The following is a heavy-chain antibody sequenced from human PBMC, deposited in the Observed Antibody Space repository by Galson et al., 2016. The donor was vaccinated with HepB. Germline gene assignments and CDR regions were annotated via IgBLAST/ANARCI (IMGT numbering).Heavy chain of an antibody. Sequence: SLRLSCAASGFTFSNYWMSWVRQAPGEGLEWVAVILYDGSKKYYADSVKGRFTISRDDSKSTLYLQMNSLRAEDTAVYYCARDSFTIFGVTPNWFDPWGQGTLVTVSS. J-gene: IGHJ5*02. CDR2: ILYDGSKK. CDR1: GFTFSNYW. D-gene: IGHD3-3*01. V-gene: IGHV3-33*08. CDR3: ARDSFTIFGVTPNWFDP.